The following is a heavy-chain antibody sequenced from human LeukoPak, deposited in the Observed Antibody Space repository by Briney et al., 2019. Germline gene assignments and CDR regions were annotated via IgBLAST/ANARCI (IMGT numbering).Heavy chain of an antibody. CDR1: GFTFSSYA. CDR2: ISGSGGST. Sequence: GGSLRLSCAASGFTFSSYAVTWVRQAPGKGVEWVSAISGSGGSTYYADSVKGRFTISRDNSKNTLYLQMNSLRAEDTAVYYCAKDTMRYYYDSSGYYYVGYFDYWGQGTLVTVSS. D-gene: IGHD3-22*01. V-gene: IGHV3-23*01. CDR3: AKDTMRYYYDSSGYYYVGYFDY. J-gene: IGHJ4*02.